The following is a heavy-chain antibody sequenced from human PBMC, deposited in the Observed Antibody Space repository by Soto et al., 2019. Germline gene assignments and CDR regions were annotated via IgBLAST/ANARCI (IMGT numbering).Heavy chain of an antibody. CDR2: ISGSGGST. Sequence: GGSLRLSCAASGFTFSSYAMSWVRQAPGKGLEWVSAISGSGGSTYYADSVKGRFTISRDNSKNTLYLQMNSLRAEDTAVYYCALGGSPDYYYYYGMDVWGQGTTVTVSS. J-gene: IGHJ6*02. CDR1: GFTFSSYA. D-gene: IGHD1-26*01. V-gene: IGHV3-23*01. CDR3: ALGGSPDYYYYYGMDV.